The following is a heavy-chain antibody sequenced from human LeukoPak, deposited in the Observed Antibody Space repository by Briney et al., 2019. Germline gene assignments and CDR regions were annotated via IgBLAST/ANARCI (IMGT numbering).Heavy chain of an antibody. CDR1: GFTFSSYS. D-gene: IGHD6-13*01. J-gene: IGHJ4*02. V-gene: IGHV3-21*01. CDR2: ISSSGSYI. Sequence: GGSLRLSCAASGFTFSSYSMNWVRQAPGQGLEWVSSISSSGSYIYYADSVKGRFTISRDNAKNSLYLQMNSLRAEDTAVYYCARDPGTDSSSWLPPVRWGQGTLVTVSS. CDR3: ARDPGTDSSSWLPPVR.